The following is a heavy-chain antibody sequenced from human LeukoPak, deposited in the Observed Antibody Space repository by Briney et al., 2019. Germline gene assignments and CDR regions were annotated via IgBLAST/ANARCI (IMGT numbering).Heavy chain of an antibody. CDR2: IYYSGGT. D-gene: IGHD3-22*01. CDR3: ARHAYYYDSSGYLPYYFDY. J-gene: IGHJ4*02. Sequence: SETLSLTCTDSGGSISSYYWSWIRQPPGKGLEWIGYIYYSGGTNYNPSLKSRVTISVDTSKNQFSLKLSSVTAADTAVYYCARHAYYYDSSGYLPYYFDYWGQGTLVTVSS. CDR1: GGSISSYY. V-gene: IGHV4-59*08.